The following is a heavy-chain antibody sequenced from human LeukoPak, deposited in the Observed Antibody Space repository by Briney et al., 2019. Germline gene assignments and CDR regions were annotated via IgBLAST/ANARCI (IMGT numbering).Heavy chain of an antibody. CDR2: ISSSSSYI. CDR1: GFTFSSYS. CDR3: ARDLADYYDSSGYYEGY. D-gene: IGHD3-22*01. V-gene: IGHV3-21*01. Sequence: GGSLRLSCAASGFTFSSYSMNLVRQAPGKGLEWVSSISSSSSYIYYADSVKGRFTISRDNAKNSLYLQMNSLRAEDTAVYYCARDLADYYDSSGYYEGYWGQGTLVTVSS. J-gene: IGHJ4*02.